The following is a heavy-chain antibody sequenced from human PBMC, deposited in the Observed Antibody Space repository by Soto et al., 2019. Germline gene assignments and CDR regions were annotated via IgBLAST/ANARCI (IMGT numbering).Heavy chain of an antibody. CDR2: IYYSGRT. V-gene: IGHV4-31*01. Sequence: QVPLQESGPGLVKPSQTLSLTCTVSGGSISSGGYYWSWIRQPPGKGLEWIGSIYYSGRTYYSPSLKSLVTKSLNTVKNEFSQMLSSVTAAFTAVYSCAREVKYYDFLTGYQPSWYFDLWGRGILVTVSS. J-gene: IGHJ2*01. CDR3: AREVKYYDFLTGYQPSWYFDL. D-gene: IGHD3-9*01. CDR1: GGSISSGGYY.